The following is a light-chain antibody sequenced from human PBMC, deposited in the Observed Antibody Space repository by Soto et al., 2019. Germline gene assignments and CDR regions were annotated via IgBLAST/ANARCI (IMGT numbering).Light chain of an antibody. V-gene: IGKV3-15*01. J-gene: IGKJ1*01. CDR1: QSVSSN. CDR3: QQRSKWPPWT. CDR2: GAS. Sequence: EIVMTQSPATLSVSPGERATLSCRASQSVSSNLAWYQQQPGQAPRLLLYGASTRATGIPARFSGSGSGTDFSLTISSLEPEDFAVYYCQQRSKWPPWTFGQGTKVDIK.